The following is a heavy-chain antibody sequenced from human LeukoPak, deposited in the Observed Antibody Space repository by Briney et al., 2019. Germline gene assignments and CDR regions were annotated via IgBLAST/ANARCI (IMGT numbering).Heavy chain of an antibody. D-gene: IGHD2-15*01. CDR3: AKSVAPYCSGGSCFDAFDI. CDR2: ISHSGAST. Sequence: GGSLRLSCAASGFTFSSYWMTWVRQAPGKGLEWVSAISHSGASTYYADSVKGRFTISRDNSKKTLYLQMNSLRAEDTAIYYCAKSVAPYCSGGSCFDAFDIWGQGTMVAVSS. V-gene: IGHV3-23*01. CDR1: GFTFSSYW. J-gene: IGHJ3*02.